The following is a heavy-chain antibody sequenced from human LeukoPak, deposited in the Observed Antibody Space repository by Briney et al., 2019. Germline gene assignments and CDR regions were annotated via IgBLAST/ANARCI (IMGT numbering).Heavy chain of an antibody. D-gene: IGHD3-3*01. CDR3: ARDQRGITIFGVVSWFDP. CDR1: GFTVSSNY. Sequence: QPGGSLRLSCAASGFTVSSNYMSWVRQAPGKGLEWVSVIYSGGSTYYADSVKGRFTISRGNSKNTLYLQMNSLRAEDTAVYYCARDQRGITIFGVVSWFDPWGQGTLVTVSS. CDR2: IYSGGST. J-gene: IGHJ5*02. V-gene: IGHV3-66*02.